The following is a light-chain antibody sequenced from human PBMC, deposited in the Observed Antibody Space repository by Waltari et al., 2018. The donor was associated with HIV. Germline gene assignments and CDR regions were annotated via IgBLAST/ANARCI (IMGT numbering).Light chain of an antibody. Sequence: NFMLTQPPSVSESPGKTVTISCTRSSGSIASNYVQWYQQRTGSAPTTLIYEDDQRPSWVPDRFSGSIDTSSNSASLTISGLKTEDEADYYCQSFDTSNQWIFGGGTKLTVL. J-gene: IGLJ2*01. CDR1: SGSIASNY. V-gene: IGLV6-57*03. CDR2: EDD. CDR3: QSFDTSNQWI.